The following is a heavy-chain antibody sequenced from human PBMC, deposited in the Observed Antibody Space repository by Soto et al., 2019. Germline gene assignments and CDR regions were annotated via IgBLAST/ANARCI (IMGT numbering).Heavy chain of an antibody. V-gene: IGHV5-51*01. CDR2: IYPGDSDT. J-gene: IGHJ5*02. Sequence: GESLKISCKGSGYSFTSYWIGWVRQMPGKGLEWMGTIYPGDSDTRYSPSFQGQVTISADKSISTAYLQWSSLKASDTAMYYCARSPRFLGPSGWFDPWGQGTLVTVSS. CDR3: ARSPRFLGPSGWFDP. CDR1: GYSFTSYW. D-gene: IGHD3-3*01.